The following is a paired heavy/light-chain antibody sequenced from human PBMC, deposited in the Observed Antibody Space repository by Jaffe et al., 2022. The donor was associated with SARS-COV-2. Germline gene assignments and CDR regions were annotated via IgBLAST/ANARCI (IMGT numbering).Heavy chain of an antibody. D-gene: IGHD5-12*01. CDR2: ISGSGAST. CDR1: GFSFGGYA. Sequence: EVQLVETGGGLVQPGGSLRLSCAASGFSFGGYAMNWVRQAPGKGLEWVSSISGSGASTYYTDSVRGRFTISRDSSQNTLYLQMNSLRAEDTAVYYCAKGSRGYSNYYFDYWGQGTLVTVSS. V-gene: IGHV3-23*04. J-gene: IGHJ4*02. CDR3: AKGSRGYSNYYFDY.
Light chain of an antibody. CDR2: AAY. Sequence: DIQMTQSPSSLSASVGDRVTLTCRASQGISNNLAWFQQKPGKAPKSLIYAAYSLQSGVPSNFSGSGSGTDFTLTISSLQPEDFATYYCQQYYSYPLTFGGGTKVEIK. J-gene: IGKJ4*01. CDR3: QQYYSYPLT. V-gene: IGKV1-16*02. CDR1: QGISNN.